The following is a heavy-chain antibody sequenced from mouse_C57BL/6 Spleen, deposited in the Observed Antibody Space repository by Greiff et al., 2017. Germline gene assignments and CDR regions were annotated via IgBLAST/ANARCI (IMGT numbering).Heavy chain of an antibody. CDR1: GYTFTSYW. J-gene: IGHJ2*01. CDR2: IYPSDSET. D-gene: IGHD2-1*01. V-gene: IGHV1-61*01. CDR3: EKAGDIYYGNYGGY. Sequence: QVQLQQPGAELVRPGSSVKLSCKASGYTFTSYWMDWVKQRPGQGLEWIGNIYPSDSETHYNQKFKDKATLTVDKSSSTAYIQLSSLTSEDSAVYYGEKAGDIYYGNYGGYWGQGTTLTVSS.